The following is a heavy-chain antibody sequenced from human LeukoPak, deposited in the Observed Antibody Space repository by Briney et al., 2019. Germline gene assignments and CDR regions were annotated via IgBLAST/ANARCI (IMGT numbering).Heavy chain of an antibody. J-gene: IGHJ3*02. CDR3: ARDAVERAFDI. CDR2: VNSDGSYT. D-gene: IGHD1-1*01. Sequence: GGSLRLSCAASGFLFSSYEMNWVRQAPGKGLVWVSGVNSDGSYTSYADSVKGRFTISRDNAKNTLYLQMNSLRAEDTAVYYCARDAVERAFDIWGQGTMVTVSS. CDR1: GFLFSSYE. V-gene: IGHV3-74*01.